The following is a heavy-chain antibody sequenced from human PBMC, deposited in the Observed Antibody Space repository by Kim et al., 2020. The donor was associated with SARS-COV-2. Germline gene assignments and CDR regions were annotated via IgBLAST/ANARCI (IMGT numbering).Heavy chain of an antibody. V-gene: IGHV1-18*01. Sequence: ASVKVSCKASGYTFTSYGISWVRQAPGQGLEWMGWISAYNGNTNYAQKLQGRVTMTTDTSTSTAYMELRSLRSDDTAVYYCARDGIGGYHRLLYYYYGMDVWGQGTTVTVSS. D-gene: IGHD3-22*01. CDR2: ISAYNGNT. CDR3: ARDGIGGYHRLLYYYYGMDV. J-gene: IGHJ6*02. CDR1: GYTFTSYG.